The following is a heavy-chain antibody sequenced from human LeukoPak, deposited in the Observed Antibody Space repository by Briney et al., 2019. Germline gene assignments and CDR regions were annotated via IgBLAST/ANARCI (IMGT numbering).Heavy chain of an antibody. J-gene: IGHJ5*02. D-gene: IGHD5-12*01. V-gene: IGHV3-21*01. CDR1: GFTFSSYS. CDR3: ARDRPIVATKRDWFDP. CDR2: ISSRSSYI. Sequence: GGSLRLSCAASGFTFSSYSMNWVRQAPGKGLEWVSSISSRSSYIYYADSVKGQFTISRDNAKNSLYLQMNSLRAEDTAVYYCARDRPIVATKRDWFDPWGQGTLVTVSS.